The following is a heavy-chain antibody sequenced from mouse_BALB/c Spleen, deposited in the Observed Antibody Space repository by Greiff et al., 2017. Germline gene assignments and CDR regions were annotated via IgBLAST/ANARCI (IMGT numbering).Heavy chain of an antibody. CDR1: GYSITSGYY. V-gene: IGHV3-6*02. D-gene: IGHD2-10*02. CDR2: ISYDGSN. Sequence: EVKLEESGPGLVKPSQSLSLTCSVTGYSITSGYYWNWIRQFPGNKLEWMGYISYDGSNNYNPSLKNRISITRDTSKNQFFLKLNSVTTEDTATYYCARVRYGNYHFDYWGQGTTLTVSS. J-gene: IGHJ2*01. CDR3: ARVRYGNYHFDY.